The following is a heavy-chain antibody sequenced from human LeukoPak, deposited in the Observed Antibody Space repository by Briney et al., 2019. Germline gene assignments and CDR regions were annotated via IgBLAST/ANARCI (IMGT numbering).Heavy chain of an antibody. J-gene: IGHJ4*02. Sequence: PGGSLRLSCAASGFTFSSYAMHWVRQAPGKGLEWVAVISYGGSNKYYADSVKGRFTIARDDAKNSLYLQMNSLRAEDTAVYFCARDKGGMVPFDYWGQGTLVTVSS. CDR3: ARDKGGMVPFDY. CDR2: ISYGGSNK. D-gene: IGHD3-3*01. V-gene: IGHV3-30*04. CDR1: GFTFSSYA.